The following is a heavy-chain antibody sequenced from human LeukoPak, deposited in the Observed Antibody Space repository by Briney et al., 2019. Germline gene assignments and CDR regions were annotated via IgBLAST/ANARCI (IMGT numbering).Heavy chain of an antibody. Sequence: PGGSLRLSCAASGFTFSSYGMHWVRQAPGKGLEWVAVISYDGSNKYYADSVKGRFTISRDNSKNTLYLQMNSLRAEDTAVYYCARAAGRKHDAFDIWGQGTMVTVSS. D-gene: IGHD6-13*01. CDR3: ARAAGRKHDAFDI. J-gene: IGHJ3*02. CDR2: ISYDGSNK. CDR1: GFTFSSYG. V-gene: IGHV3-30*03.